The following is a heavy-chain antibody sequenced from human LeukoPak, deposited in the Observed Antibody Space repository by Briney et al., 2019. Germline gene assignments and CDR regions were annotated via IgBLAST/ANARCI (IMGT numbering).Heavy chain of an antibody. Sequence: GGSLRLSCAASGFTLSSNGMQWVRQAPGRGLEWVAVMSYDGSKKDYVDSGKGRFTVSRDNSKNTLFLQMNSLRGEDTAVYYCAKEGSGGYPPWYGMDVWGQGTTVTVSS. CDR2: MSYDGSKK. D-gene: IGHD2-8*02. V-gene: IGHV3-30*18. J-gene: IGHJ6*02. CDR1: GFTLSSNG. CDR3: AKEGSGGYPPWYGMDV.